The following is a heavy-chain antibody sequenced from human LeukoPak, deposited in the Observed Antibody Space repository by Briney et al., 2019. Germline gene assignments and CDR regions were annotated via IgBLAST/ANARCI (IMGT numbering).Heavy chain of an antibody. J-gene: IGHJ4*02. CDR1: GFTFSSYS. CDR3: AKGGIYSSSPFDS. Sequence: GGSLRLSCAASGFTFSSYSMNWVRQAPGKGLEWVSSISSSSSYIYYADSLKGRFTISRDNAKNSLYLQMNSLRAEDTAVYYCAKGGIYSSSPFDSWGQGTLVTVSS. CDR2: ISSSSSYI. D-gene: IGHD2-21*01. V-gene: IGHV3-21*01.